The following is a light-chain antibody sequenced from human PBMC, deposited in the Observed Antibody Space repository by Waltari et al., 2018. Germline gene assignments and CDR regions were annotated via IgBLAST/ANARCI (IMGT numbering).Light chain of an antibody. Sequence: QSALTQPASVSGSPGHPITISSTGTISDVGGYDYFFWYQQHPDKAPKLMIYYVPNRPSGGSNRFSGSKSGNTASLTISGLQAEDEADYYCSSYASSSTLVVFGGGTKLTVL. V-gene: IGLV2-14*03. CDR1: ISDVGGYDY. CDR2: YVP. CDR3: SSYASSSTLVV. J-gene: IGLJ2*01.